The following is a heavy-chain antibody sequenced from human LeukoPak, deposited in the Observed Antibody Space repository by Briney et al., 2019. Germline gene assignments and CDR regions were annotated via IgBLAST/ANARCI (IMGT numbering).Heavy chain of an antibody. CDR3: AREYGSGKGPTQFDP. CDR2: IYYSGST. J-gene: IGHJ5*02. CDR1: GDSISTGSYY. D-gene: IGHD3-10*01. Sequence: PSETLSLTCTVSGDSISTGSYYWGWIRQPPGKGLEWIGSIYYSGSTYYNPSLKSRVTISVDTSKNQFSLKLSSVTAADTAVYYCAREYGSGKGPTQFDPWGQGTLVTVSS. V-gene: IGHV4-39*07.